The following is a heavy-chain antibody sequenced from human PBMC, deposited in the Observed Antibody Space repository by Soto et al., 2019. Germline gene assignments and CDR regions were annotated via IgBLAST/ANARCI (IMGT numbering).Heavy chain of an antibody. V-gene: IGHV3-30-3*01. CDR3: ARGDYYDSSGYYLGLDY. CDR1: GFTFSSYA. J-gene: IGHJ4*02. Sequence: QVQLVESGGGVVQPGRSLRLSCAASGFTFSSYAMHWVRLAPGKGLEWVAVISYDGSNKYYADSVKGRFTISRDNSKNTLYLQMNSRRAEDTAVYYCARGDYYDSSGYYLGLDYWGQGTLVTVSS. D-gene: IGHD3-22*01. CDR2: ISYDGSNK.